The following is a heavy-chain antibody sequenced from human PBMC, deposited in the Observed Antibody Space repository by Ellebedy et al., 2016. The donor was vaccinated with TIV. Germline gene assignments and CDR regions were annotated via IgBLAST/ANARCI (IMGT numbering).Heavy chain of an antibody. CDR3: AKGLVVAATDGMDV. D-gene: IGHD2-15*01. J-gene: IGHJ6*02. V-gene: IGHV3-11*06. Sequence: GESLKISXAAFGFTFSDYYMSWIRQAPGKGLEWVSYISSSSSYTNYADSVKGRFTISRDNAKNSLYLQMNSLRAEDTAVYYCAKGLVVAATDGMDVWGQGTTVTVSS. CDR1: GFTFSDYY. CDR2: ISSSSSYT.